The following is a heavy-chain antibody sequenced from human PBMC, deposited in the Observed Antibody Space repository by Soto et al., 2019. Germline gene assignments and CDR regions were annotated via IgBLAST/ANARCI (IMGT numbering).Heavy chain of an antibody. CDR2: INHSGST. CDR1: GGTFSGYY. J-gene: IGHJ5*01. Sequence: PSEPLSLTCAVYGGTFSGYYWSLIRQPPGKGLEWLGEINHSGSTTYNPSLRSRVTISVDTAKNQFSLKLSSVTAADTAVYYCARRKVAAKLRWFDSWGQGTLVTVS. V-gene: IGHV4-34*01. CDR3: ARRKVAAKLRWFDS. D-gene: IGHD2-15*01.